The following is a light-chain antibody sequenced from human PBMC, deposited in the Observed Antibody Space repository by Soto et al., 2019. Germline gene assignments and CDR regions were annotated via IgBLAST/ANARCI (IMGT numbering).Light chain of an antibody. CDR1: QSVSSY. CDR3: QQRSNWPPSIT. J-gene: IGKJ5*01. CDR2: DAS. Sequence: EIVLTQSPATLSLSPGERATLSCRASQSVSSYLAWYQQKPGQAPRLLIYDASNRATGIPARFSGSGSGTDFTLNISSLEPEDFAVYYCQQRSNWPPSITFGQGTRREIK. V-gene: IGKV3-11*01.